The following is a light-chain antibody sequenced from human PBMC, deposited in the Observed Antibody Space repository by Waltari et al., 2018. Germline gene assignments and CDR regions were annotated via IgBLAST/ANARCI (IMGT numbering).Light chain of an antibody. CDR1: SGDVGDYTH. V-gene: IGLV2-14*01. CDR2: GVN. Sequence: QSALTQPASVSGSPGQSITISCTGTSGDVGDYTHVSWYQQPPGKAPKLMIYGVNNRPSGISNRFSGSKSGNTASLTISGLQAEDEADYYCSSYTSSGTYVFGVGTKVTVL. CDR3: SSYTSSGTYV. J-gene: IGLJ1*01.